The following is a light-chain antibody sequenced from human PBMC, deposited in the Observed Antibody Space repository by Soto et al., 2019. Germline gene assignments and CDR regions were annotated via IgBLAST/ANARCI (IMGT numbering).Light chain of an antibody. CDR3: HQHDSSMYT. V-gene: IGKV3-20*01. Sequence: ELVLTQSPGTLSLSPGERATLSCKASQSVNSNYLAWYQQKPGQAPRLLIYAASSSATAIADRFSGSGSGTDFTLTISRLEPEDLAVYYCHQHDSSMYTFGQGTKLEIK. J-gene: IGKJ2*01. CDR1: QSVNSNY. CDR2: AAS.